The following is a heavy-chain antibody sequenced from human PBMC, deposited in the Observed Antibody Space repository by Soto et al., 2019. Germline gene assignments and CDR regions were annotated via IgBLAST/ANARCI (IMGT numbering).Heavy chain of an antibody. D-gene: IGHD3-3*01. V-gene: IGHV4-34*01. CDR2: INHSGST. J-gene: IGHJ4*02. CDR3: AREQGITIFGVVTPYYFDY. Sequence: SETLSLTCAVYGGSFSGYYWSWIRQPPGKGLEWIGEINHSGSTNYNPSLKSRVTISVDTSKNQFSLKLSSVTAADTAVYYCAREQGITIFGVVTPYYFDYWGQGTLVTVSS. CDR1: GGSFSGYY.